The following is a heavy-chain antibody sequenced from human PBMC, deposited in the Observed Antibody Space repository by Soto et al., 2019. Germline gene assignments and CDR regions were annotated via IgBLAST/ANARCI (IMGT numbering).Heavy chain of an antibody. Sequence: QVHLVQSGAEMKKPGSSVKVSCKVSGGDLRNSGISWVRQAPGQGLEWMGGIFPLLAMVDYSQKFQGRVTITADESTSTAYLDLGSLKSEDTPVYYCTQEDGAGFKSWGQGPLVIVSS. CDR3: TQEDGAGFKS. D-gene: IGHD1-26*01. J-gene: IGHJ4*02. V-gene: IGHV1-69*04. CDR1: GGDLRNSG. CDR2: IFPLLAMV.